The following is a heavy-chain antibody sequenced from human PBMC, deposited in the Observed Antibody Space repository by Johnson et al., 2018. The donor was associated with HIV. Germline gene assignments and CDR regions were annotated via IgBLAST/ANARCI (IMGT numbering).Heavy chain of an antibody. CDR3: AKSPGKDNGGNSGGIDF. V-gene: IGHV3-33*03. CDR1: GFPFSRNG. J-gene: IGHJ3*01. Sequence: VQLLESGGGVVQPGRSLRLACAASGFPFSRNGMHWVRQAPGEGLEWVAVIWYDGSNENYTESVKGRFNISRDNSKNTLYLQMNSLRVEDTATYYCAKSPGKDNGGNSGGIDFWGQGTRVTVSS. D-gene: IGHD4-23*01. CDR2: IWYDGSNE.